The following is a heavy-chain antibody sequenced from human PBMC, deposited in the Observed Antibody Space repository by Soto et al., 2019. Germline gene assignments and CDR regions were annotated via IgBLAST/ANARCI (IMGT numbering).Heavy chain of an antibody. D-gene: IGHD2-8*01. CDR2: INPKSGGT. CDR3: ARGHSTDCSNGVCSFFYNHEMDV. V-gene: IGHV1-2*04. J-gene: IGHJ6*02. CDR1: GYTFTGHY. Sequence: QVQLVQSGAEVKPPGASVKVSCKASGYTFTGHYMHWVRQVSGQGLEWLGRINPKSGGTSTAQKFQGWVTMTRDRSISTVYMELTRLRSDDTAVYFCARGHSTDCSNGVCSFFYNHEMDVWGQGTTVTVSS.